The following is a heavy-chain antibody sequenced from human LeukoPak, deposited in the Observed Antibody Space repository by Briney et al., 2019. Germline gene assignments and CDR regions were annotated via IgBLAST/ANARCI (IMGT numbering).Heavy chain of an antibody. V-gene: IGHV3-7*01. CDR1: GFIFTSYW. J-gene: IGHJ4*02. Sequence: GGSLRLSCGASGFIFTSYWMTWARQAPGKGLEWVANINKDGDEKYYVDSVKGRFTISRDNAKNSLYLQMNNLRVEDTAIYYCARPVEDHRRFEADVWGQGTLVTVSS. D-gene: IGHD1-1*01. CDR3: ARPVEDHRRFEADV. CDR2: INKDGDEK.